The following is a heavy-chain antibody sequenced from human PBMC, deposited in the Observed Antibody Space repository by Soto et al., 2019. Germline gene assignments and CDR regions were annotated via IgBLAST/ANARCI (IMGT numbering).Heavy chain of an antibody. D-gene: IGHD2-2*01. V-gene: IGHV4-31*03. CDR3: RSSGYCSSTSCPGYYYYMDV. CDR1: GGSISSGGYY. J-gene: IGHJ6*03. CDR2: IYYSGST. Sequence: SETLSLTCTVSGGSISSGGYYWSWIRQHPGKGLEWIGYIYYSGSTYYNPSLKSRVTISVDTSKNQFSLKLSPVTAADTAVYYCRSSGYCSSTSCPGYYYYMDVWGKGTTVTVSS.